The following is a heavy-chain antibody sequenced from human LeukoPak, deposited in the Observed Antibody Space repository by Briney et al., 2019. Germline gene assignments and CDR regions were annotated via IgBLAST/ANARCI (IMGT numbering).Heavy chain of an antibody. V-gene: IGHV3-13*01. Sequence: GGPLRLSCAASGFTFSDYDMHWVRQATGKGLEWVSAIGAAGDTYYTGSVKGRFTISRENAKNSLYLQMNSLRAGDTAVYYCARVAKERVGGVYYFDYWGQGTLVTVSS. J-gene: IGHJ4*02. CDR3: ARVAKERVGGVYYFDY. CDR1: GFTFSDYD. D-gene: IGHD1-1*01. CDR2: IGAAGDT.